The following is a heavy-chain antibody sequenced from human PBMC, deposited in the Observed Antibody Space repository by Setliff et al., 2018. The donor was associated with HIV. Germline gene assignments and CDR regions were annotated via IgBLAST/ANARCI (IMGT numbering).Heavy chain of an antibody. V-gene: IGHV4-31*03. CDR2: IYYSGST. D-gene: IGHD3-10*01. J-gene: IGHJ6*03. CDR3: ARARGLLPYYYLDV. Sequence: PSETLSLTCTVSGGSISSGGYYWSWIRQHPGKGLEWIGYIYYSGSTYYNPSLKSRVTTSVDTSKNQFSLKLSSVTAADTAVYYCARARGLLPYYYLDVWGKGTTVTVSS. CDR1: GGSISSGGYY.